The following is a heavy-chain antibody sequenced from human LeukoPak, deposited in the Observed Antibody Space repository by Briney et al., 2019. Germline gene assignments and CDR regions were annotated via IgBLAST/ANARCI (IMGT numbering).Heavy chain of an antibody. J-gene: IGHJ4*02. D-gene: IGHD3-16*01. CDR3: AKANWVSNADAVW. Sequence: GGSLRLSCVRSGFSFSEYAMSWVRRAPARGLEWVSSIRGGGDTFYGDSVKGRFTLSRDDSRNTVYLQMNNLRVEDTAIYYCAKANWVSNADAVWWGQGTLVTVSS. V-gene: IGHV3-23*01. CDR2: IRGGGDT. CDR1: GFSFSEYA.